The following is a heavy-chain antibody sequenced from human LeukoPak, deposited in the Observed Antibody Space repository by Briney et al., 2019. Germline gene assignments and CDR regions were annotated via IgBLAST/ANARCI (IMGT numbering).Heavy chain of an antibody. Sequence: PSETLSLTCTVSGGSISLYYWNWIRQPPGKGLEWIGYIYTSGSTKYNPSLKSRATISVDTSKNQLSLKLSSVTAADTAVYYCAGPDIATRPRKYYYYYMDVWGKGTTVTVSS. CDR3: AGPDIATRPRKYYYYYMDV. D-gene: IGHD2-15*01. J-gene: IGHJ6*03. CDR2: IYTSGST. V-gene: IGHV4-4*09. CDR1: GGSISLYY.